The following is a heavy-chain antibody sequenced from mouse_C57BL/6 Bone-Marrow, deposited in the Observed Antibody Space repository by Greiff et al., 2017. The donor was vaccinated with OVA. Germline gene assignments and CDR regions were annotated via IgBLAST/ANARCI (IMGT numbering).Heavy chain of an antibody. J-gene: IGHJ1*03. D-gene: IGHD1-1*01. CDR2: INPNYGTT. V-gene: IGHV1-39*01. CDR1: GYSFTDYN. CDR3: EREDYGSSYGVFYWYFEV. Sequence: VQLKESGPELVKPGASVKISCKASGYSFTDYNMNWVKQSNGKSLEWIGVINPNYGTTSYNQKFKGKATLTVDQSSSTAYMQLNSLTSEDSAVYYCEREDYGSSYGVFYWYFEVWGTGATVTVSS.